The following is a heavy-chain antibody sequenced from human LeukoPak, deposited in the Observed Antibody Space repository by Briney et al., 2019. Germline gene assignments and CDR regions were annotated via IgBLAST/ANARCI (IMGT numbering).Heavy chain of an antibody. D-gene: IGHD4-17*01. J-gene: IGHJ6*02. CDR2: IYYSGST. V-gene: IGHV4-59*01. Sequence: PSETLSLTCTVSGGSISSYYWSWIRQPPGKGLEWIGYIYYSGSTNYNPSLKSRVTISVDTSKNQFSLKLSSVTAADTAVYYCARGTDYGVYYYYYGMDVWGQGTTVTVSS. CDR3: ARGTDYGVYYYYYGMDV. CDR1: GGSISSYY.